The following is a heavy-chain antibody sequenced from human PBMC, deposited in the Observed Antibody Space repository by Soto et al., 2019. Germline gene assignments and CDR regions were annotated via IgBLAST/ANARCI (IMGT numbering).Heavy chain of an antibody. Sequence: QVQLVESGGGVVQPGRSLRLSCAASGFTFSTYGMHWVRQAPGKGLEWVAVISYDGSNKYYADSVKGRFPISRDNSENTLYLPMNSLRAEDTAVYYCAKDGSSWYGNTNYYSGMDVWGQGTTVTVSS. D-gene: IGHD6-13*01. CDR1: GFTFSTYG. CDR2: ISYDGSNK. CDR3: AKDGSSWYGNTNYYSGMDV. V-gene: IGHV3-30*18. J-gene: IGHJ6*02.